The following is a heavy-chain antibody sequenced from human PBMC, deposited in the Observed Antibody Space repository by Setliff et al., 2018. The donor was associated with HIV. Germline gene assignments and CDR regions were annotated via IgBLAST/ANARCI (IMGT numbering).Heavy chain of an antibody. CDR3: ARSSNLPYGSGNPLFDY. D-gene: IGHD3-10*01. CDR2: ISGSGGST. Sequence: PGGSLRLSCAASGFTFSDYAMNWVRQAPGKGLEWVSAISGSGGSTYYADSVQGRFTISRDNSKNTLYLQMNSLRAEDTAVYYCARSSNLPYGSGNPLFDYWGQGTLVTVSS. CDR1: GFTFSDYA. J-gene: IGHJ4*02. V-gene: IGHV3-23*01.